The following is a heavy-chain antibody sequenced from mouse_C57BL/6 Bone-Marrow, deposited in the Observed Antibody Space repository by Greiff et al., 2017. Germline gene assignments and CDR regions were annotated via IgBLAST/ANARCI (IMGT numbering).Heavy chain of an antibody. V-gene: IGHV8-8*01. J-gene: IGHJ1*03. CDR2: IWWDADK. CDR3: ARSPYSSYWYFDV. Sequence: QVTLKVSGPGILQPSQTLSLTCSFSGFSLSTFGMGVGWIRQPSGKGLEWLAHIWWDADKCYYPALKSRLTISKDTSKNQVFLKIANVDTADTATYYCARSPYSSYWYFDVWGTGTTVTVSS. CDR1: GFSLSTFGMG. D-gene: IGHD2-5*01.